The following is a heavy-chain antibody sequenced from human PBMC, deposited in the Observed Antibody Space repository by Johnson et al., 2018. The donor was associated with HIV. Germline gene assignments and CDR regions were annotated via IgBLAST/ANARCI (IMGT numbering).Heavy chain of an antibody. CDR3: ARRHSTSDVFDI. D-gene: IGHD6-6*01. CDR2: ISGNGVST. Sequence: VLLLESGGGLVQPGGSLRLSCAASGFTFSSYAMNWVRQAPGMGLEWVSVISGNGVSTYYADSVKGRFTISRDNSKNTLYLQMNSLRAEDTAVYYCARRHSTSDVFDIWGQGTIVTVSS. V-gene: IGHV3-23*01. CDR1: GFTFSSYA. J-gene: IGHJ3*02.